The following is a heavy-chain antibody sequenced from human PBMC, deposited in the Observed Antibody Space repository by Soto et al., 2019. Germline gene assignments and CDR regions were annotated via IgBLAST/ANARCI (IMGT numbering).Heavy chain of an antibody. CDR1: GYTLTELS. CDR3: ATVGPYSSTNYFDY. Sequence: ASVKVSCKVSGYTLTELSMHWVRQAPGKGLEWMGGFDPEDGETIYAQKFQGRVTMTEDTSTDTAYMELSSLRSEDTAVYHCATVGPYSSTNYFDYWGQGTLVTVSS. J-gene: IGHJ4*02. V-gene: IGHV1-24*01. D-gene: IGHD6-13*01. CDR2: FDPEDGET.